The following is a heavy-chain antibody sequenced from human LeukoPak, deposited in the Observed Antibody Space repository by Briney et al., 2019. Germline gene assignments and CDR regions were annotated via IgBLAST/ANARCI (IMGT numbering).Heavy chain of an antibody. V-gene: IGHV3-23*01. D-gene: IGHD3-22*01. CDR3: VQRGHDYDSAGLFYAECFHN. J-gene: IGHJ1*01. Sequence: GGSLRLSCTASGFRFTDYAMNWVRQAPGKGLEWVSAISGRGQSTYYADSVKGRFSVSRDNSNNTLFLQMNSLRVEDTALYYCVQRGHDYDSAGLFYAECFHNWGQGTLVTVAS. CDR1: GFRFTDYA. CDR2: ISGRGQST.